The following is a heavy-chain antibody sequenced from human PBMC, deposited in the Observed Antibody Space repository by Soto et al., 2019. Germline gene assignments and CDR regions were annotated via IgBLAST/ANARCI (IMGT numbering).Heavy chain of an antibody. Sequence: EVQLLESGGDLVQPGGSLRLSCAASGFSFSTYAMSWVRQAPGKGLEWVSTISSSGVNTYYTDSVKGRFTISRDNSKDPLYLQMNSLRAEDTAIYYCAKRPTSTGFGDPFDVWGQGTMVTVSS. V-gene: IGHV3-23*01. CDR2: ISSSGVNT. J-gene: IGHJ3*01. CDR1: GFSFSTYA. CDR3: AKRPTSTGFGDPFDV. D-gene: IGHD3-10*01.